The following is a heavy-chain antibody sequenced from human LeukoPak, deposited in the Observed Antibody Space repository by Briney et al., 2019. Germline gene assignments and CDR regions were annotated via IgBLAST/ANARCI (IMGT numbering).Heavy chain of an antibody. J-gene: IGHJ4*02. Sequence: GASVKVSCKASGYTFTSYGISWARQAPGQGLEWMGWISAYNGNTNYAQKLQGRVTMTTDTSTSTAYMELRSLRSDDTAVYYCARDEAHSGYDHPFDYWGQGTLVTVSS. D-gene: IGHD5-12*01. V-gene: IGHV1-18*01. CDR3: ARDEAHSGYDHPFDY. CDR2: ISAYNGNT. CDR1: GYTFTSYG.